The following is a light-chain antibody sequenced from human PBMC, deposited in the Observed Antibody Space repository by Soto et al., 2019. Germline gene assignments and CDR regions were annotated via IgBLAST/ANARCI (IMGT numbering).Light chain of an antibody. Sequence: DIQMTQSPSTLSASVGDRVTITCRASQSISPWLAWYQQKPGKAPKLLIYKASSLESGVPSRFSGSGSGTEFTLTISGLQPDDFATYYCQHYNTYSPFGGGTKVEI. V-gene: IGKV1-5*03. CDR2: KAS. CDR1: QSISPW. CDR3: QHYNTYSP. J-gene: IGKJ4*02.